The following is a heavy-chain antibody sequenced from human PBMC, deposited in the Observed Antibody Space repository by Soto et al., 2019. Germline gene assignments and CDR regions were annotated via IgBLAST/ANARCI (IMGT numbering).Heavy chain of an antibody. Sequence: GESLKISCKGSGYSFTSYWIGWVRQMPGKGLEWMGIIYPGDSDTRYSPSFQGQVTISADKSISTAYLQWSSLKASDTAMYYCARMTMVRGVILLMDVWGKGTTVTVSS. CDR2: IYPGDSDT. J-gene: IGHJ6*03. CDR3: ARMTMVRGVILLMDV. CDR1: GYSFTSYW. D-gene: IGHD3-10*01. V-gene: IGHV5-51*01.